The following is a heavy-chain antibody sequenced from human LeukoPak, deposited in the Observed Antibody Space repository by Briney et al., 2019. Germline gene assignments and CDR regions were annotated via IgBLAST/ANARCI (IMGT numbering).Heavy chain of an antibody. CDR3: ARVVVIKGYFDY. V-gene: IGHV3-7*01. CDR1: GFTFSIYW. J-gene: IGHJ4*02. Sequence: GGSLRLSCAASGFTFSIYWMSWVRQAPGKGLEWVANIKQDGSEKYYVDSVKGRFTISRDNAKNSLYLQMNSLRAEDTAVYYCARVVVIKGYFDYWGQGTLVTVSS. D-gene: IGHD3-22*01. CDR2: IKQDGSEK.